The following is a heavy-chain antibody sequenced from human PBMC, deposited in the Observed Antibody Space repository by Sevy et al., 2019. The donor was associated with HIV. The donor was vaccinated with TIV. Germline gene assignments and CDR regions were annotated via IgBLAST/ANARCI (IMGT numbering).Heavy chain of an antibody. D-gene: IGHD2-2*01. J-gene: IGHJ4*02. CDR1: GFTFSSYW. CDR2: ISGRSSYI. V-gene: IGHV3-21*01. Sequence: GGSLRLSCAASGFTFSSYWMSWVRQAPGNGLEWVSSISGRSSYIHYADSVRGRFTISRDNAKNSLYLQMNSLRVDDTAGYFCARDGGCSSTSCLLYFDSWGQGALVTVSS. CDR3: ARDGGCSSTSCLLYFDS.